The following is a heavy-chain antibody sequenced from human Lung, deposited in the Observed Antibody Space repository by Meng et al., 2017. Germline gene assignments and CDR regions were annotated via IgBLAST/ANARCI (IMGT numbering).Heavy chain of an antibody. CDR1: GGTVSSSG. CDR3: ARALGLTTMMTY. Sequence: QERVVTGGAEGKKSGSSVKVSCNASGGTVSSSGISWVRQAPGQGLDWMGGIIPLFDTTHYAQNFQGRVSITADESTRTAYMELSSLRSEDAAVYYCARALGLTTMMTYWGQGTLVTVSS. V-gene: IGHV1-69*01. J-gene: IGHJ4*02. D-gene: IGHD3-22*01. CDR2: IIPLFDTT.